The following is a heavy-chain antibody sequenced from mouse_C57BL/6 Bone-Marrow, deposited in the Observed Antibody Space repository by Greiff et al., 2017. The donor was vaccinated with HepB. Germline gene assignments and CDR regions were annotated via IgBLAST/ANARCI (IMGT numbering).Heavy chain of an antibody. CDR2: ISNLAYSI. CDR3: ARSSTYYGSSSYAMDY. D-gene: IGHD1-1*01. V-gene: IGHV5-15*01. CDR1: GFTFSDYG. Sequence: EVQLVESGGGLVQPGGSLKLSCAASGFTFSDYGMAWVRQAPRKGPEWVAFISNLAYSIYYADTVTGRFTISRENAKNTLYLEMSSLRSEDTAMYYCARSSTYYGSSSYAMDYWGQGTSVTVSS. J-gene: IGHJ4*01.